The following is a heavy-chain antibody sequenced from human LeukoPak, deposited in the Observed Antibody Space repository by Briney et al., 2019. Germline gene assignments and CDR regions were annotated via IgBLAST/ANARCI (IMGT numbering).Heavy chain of an antibody. J-gene: IGHJ5*02. CDR1: GFTFSSYS. CDR3: ARLDSPFGCINGVCYTSWFDP. V-gene: IGHV3-21*01. Sequence: PGGSLRLSCAASGFTFSSYSMNWVRQAPGKGLEWVSSISSSSSYIYYADSVKGRFTISRDNAKNSLYLQMNSLRAEDTAVYYCARLDSPFGCINGVCYTSWFDPWGQGTLVTVSS. D-gene: IGHD2-8*01. CDR2: ISSSSSYI.